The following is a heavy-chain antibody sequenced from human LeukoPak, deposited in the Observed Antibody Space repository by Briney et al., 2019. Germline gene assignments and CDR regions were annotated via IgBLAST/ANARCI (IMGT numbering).Heavy chain of an antibody. Sequence: YGXHWXRQAPGKGLEWVAVIWYVFITKSYAPSLSRPFPLSTSNSPYTLYLQINTLGAEDTAVYYCAKSLNKLVVVVPSYDYWGQGTLVTVSS. D-gene: IGHD3-22*01. J-gene: IGHJ4*02. CDR3: AKSLNKLVVVVPSYDY. CDR1: YG. V-gene: IGHV3-33*06. CDR2: IWYVFITK.